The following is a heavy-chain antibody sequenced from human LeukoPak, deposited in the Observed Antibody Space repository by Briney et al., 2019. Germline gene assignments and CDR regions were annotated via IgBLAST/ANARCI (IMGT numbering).Heavy chain of an antibody. CDR1: GFTFSSYG. J-gene: IGHJ5*02. Sequence: PGGSLRLSCAASGFTFSSYGMHWVRQAPGKGLEWVAVISYDGSNKYYADSVKGRFTISRDNSKNTLYLQMNSLRAEDTAVYYCAKDPCPPGGSCYWFDPWGQGTLVTVSS. CDR2: ISYDGSNK. D-gene: IGHD2-15*01. V-gene: IGHV3-30*18. CDR3: AKDPCPPGGSCYWFDP.